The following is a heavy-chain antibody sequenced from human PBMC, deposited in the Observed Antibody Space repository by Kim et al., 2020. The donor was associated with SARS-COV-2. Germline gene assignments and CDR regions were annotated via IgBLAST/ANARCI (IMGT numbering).Heavy chain of an antibody. J-gene: IGHJ6*04. CDR3: ASETVDIVVVRANYGMVV. V-gene: IGHV4-39*01. D-gene: IGHD2-2*03. CDR2: IYYSGST. CDR1: GGSISSSSYY. Sequence: SETLSLTCTVSGGSISSSSYYWGWIRQPPGKGLEWIGSIYYSGSTYYNPSLKSRVTISVDTSKNQFSLKLSSVTAADTAVYYCASETVDIVVVRANYGMVVWGEGTTITVSS.